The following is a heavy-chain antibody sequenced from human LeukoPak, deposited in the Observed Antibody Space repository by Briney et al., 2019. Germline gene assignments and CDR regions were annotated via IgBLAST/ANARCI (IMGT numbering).Heavy chain of an antibody. CDR1: GFTFSSYA. V-gene: IGHV3-23*01. J-gene: IGHJ5*02. CDR2: ISGSGGST. CDR3: ARVGYCSSTSCYTDNWFDP. D-gene: IGHD2-2*02. Sequence: GGSLRLSCAASGFTFSSYAMSWVRQAPGKGLEWVSAISGSGGSTYYADSVKGRFTISRDNSKNTLYLQMNSLRAEDTAVYYCARVGYCSSTSCYTDNWFDPWGQGTLVTVSS.